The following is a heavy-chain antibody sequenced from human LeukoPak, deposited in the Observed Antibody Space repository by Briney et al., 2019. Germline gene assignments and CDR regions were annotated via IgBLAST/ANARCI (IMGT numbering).Heavy chain of an antibody. J-gene: IGHJ4*02. V-gene: IGHV3-23*01. CDR1: GFPFSNYW. CDR2: ISGSGGST. CDR3: AKTQIGDYGGPFDY. D-gene: IGHD4-23*01. Sequence: PGGSLRLSCTASGFPFSNYWMTWVRQAPGKGLEWVSAISGSGGSTYYADSVKGRFTISRDNSKNTLYLQMNSLRAEDTAVYYCAKTQIGDYGGPFDYWGQGTLVTVSS.